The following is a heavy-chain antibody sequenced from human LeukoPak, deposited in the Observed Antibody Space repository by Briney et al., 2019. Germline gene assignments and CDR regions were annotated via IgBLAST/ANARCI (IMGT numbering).Heavy chain of an antibody. Sequence: GGSLRLSCAASGFTFGSYWMHWVRQVPGKGLMWVARVNLDGRSTSYAESVKGRFTISRDNAKLTVYLQMNSLRAGDTAVYYCVRDVWGDRDGFFEYWGQGALVTVST. J-gene: IGHJ4*02. CDR1: GFTFGSYW. D-gene: IGHD5-24*01. CDR3: VRDVWGDRDGFFEY. CDR2: VNLDGRST. V-gene: IGHV3-74*01.